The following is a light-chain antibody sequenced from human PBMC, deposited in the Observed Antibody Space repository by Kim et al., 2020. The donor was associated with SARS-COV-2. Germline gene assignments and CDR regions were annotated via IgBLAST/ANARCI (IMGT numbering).Light chain of an antibody. Sequence: SALTQPASVSGSPGQSITISCTGTSSDVGSYNLVSWYQQHPGKAPKLMIYEVSKRPSGVSNRFSGSKSGNTASLTISGLQPEDEADYYCCSSPWVFGGGTKLTVL. J-gene: IGLJ3*02. CDR1: SSDVGSYNL. V-gene: IGLV2-23*02. CDR3: CSSPWV. CDR2: EVS.